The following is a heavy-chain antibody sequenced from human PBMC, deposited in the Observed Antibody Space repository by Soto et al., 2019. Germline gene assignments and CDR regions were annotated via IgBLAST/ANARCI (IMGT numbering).Heavy chain of an antibody. D-gene: IGHD4-17*01. Sequence: GASVKVSCKASGGTFSSYTISWVRQAPGQGLEWMGRIIPILGITNYAQKFQGRVTITADKSTSTAYMKLSSLRSEDTAVYYCARGTDYGDYVFDYWGQGTLVTVSS. V-gene: IGHV1-69*02. CDR2: IIPILGIT. J-gene: IGHJ4*02. CDR1: GGTFSSYT. CDR3: ARGTDYGDYVFDY.